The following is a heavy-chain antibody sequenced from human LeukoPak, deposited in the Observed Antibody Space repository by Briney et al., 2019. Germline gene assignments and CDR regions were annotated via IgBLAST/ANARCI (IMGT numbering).Heavy chain of an antibody. J-gene: IGHJ6*03. CDR1: GYTFNGYY. D-gene: IGHD4-17*01. CDR2: IIPIFGTA. CDR3: ARNRPEADDYGDYRYYYYMDV. Sequence: SVKVSCKASGYTFNGYYMHWVRQAPGQGLQWLGGIIPIFGTANYAQKFQGRVSITADESTSTAYMELSSLRSEDTAIYYCARNRPEADDYGDYRYYYYMDVWGKGTTVTISS. V-gene: IGHV1-69*13.